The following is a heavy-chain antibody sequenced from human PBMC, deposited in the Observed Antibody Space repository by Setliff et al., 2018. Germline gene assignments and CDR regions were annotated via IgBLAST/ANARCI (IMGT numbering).Heavy chain of an antibody. V-gene: IGHV3-7*01. Sequence: PGGSLRLSCVASGFTFSRYWMTWVRQAPGKGLEWVANIKEDGSEKYYVDSVKGRFTMSRDNAKNSLYLQMNSLRVEDTAVYYCTTGLTDYDSGGYLDQWGQGTLVTVSS. J-gene: IGHJ5*02. CDR3: TTGLTDYDSGGYLDQ. CDR2: IKEDGSEK. D-gene: IGHD3-22*01. CDR1: GFTFSRYW.